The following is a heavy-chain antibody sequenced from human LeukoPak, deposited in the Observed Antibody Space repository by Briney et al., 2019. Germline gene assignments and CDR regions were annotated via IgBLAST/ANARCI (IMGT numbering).Heavy chain of an antibody. V-gene: IGHV3-64D*06. J-gene: IGHJ4*02. Sequence: PGGSLRLSCSASGFTFSSYAMHWVRQAPGKGLEYVSAITSNGDNTYYADSVKGRFTISRDNSKNTLYLHMSMLRIADTAVYYCVKRGSAGSYSDWGQGTLVTVSS. CDR2: ITSNGDNT. D-gene: IGHD3-10*01. CDR1: GFTFSSYA. CDR3: VKRGSAGSYSD.